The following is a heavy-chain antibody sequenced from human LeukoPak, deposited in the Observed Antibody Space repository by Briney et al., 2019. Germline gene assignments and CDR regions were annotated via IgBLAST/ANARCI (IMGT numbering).Heavy chain of an antibody. D-gene: IGHD2-2*01. J-gene: IGHJ5*02. Sequence: KTSETLSLTCTVSGGSISSYYWSWIRQPAGKGLEWIGRIYTSGSTNYNPSLKSRVTISVDTSKNQFSLKLSSVTAADTAVYYCARGGINIVVVPAATRDGFDPWGQGTLVTVSS. V-gene: IGHV4-4*07. CDR1: GGSISSYY. CDR3: ARGGINIVVVPAATRDGFDP. CDR2: IYTSGST.